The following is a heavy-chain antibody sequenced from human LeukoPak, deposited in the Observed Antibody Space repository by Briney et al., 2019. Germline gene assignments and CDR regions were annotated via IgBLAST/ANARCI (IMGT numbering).Heavy chain of an antibody. Sequence: GGSLRLSCAASGFTFSTYSMNWVRQAPGKGLEWVSSISSSSGYIYYADSVKGRFTISRDNSKNTLYLQMNSLRAEDTAVYYCARGSSGYHNTGGQGTLVTVSS. CDR3: ARGSSGYHNT. D-gene: IGHD5-12*01. V-gene: IGHV3-21*01. J-gene: IGHJ4*02. CDR2: ISSSSGYI. CDR1: GFTFSTYS.